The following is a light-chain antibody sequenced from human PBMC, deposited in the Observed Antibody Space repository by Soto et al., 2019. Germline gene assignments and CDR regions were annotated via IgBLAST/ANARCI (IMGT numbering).Light chain of an antibody. CDR1: QSISSD. V-gene: IGKV3-15*01. CDR3: QQYNNRPYT. Sequence: EIMMTQSPDTLSVSPGERATVSCRASQSISSDFAWFQLKPGQAPRLLIYGASTRAPDVPDRFSGSGSGREFTLTISSLQSEDFEVYYCQQYNNRPYTFGQGTKLEIK. CDR2: GAS. J-gene: IGKJ2*01.